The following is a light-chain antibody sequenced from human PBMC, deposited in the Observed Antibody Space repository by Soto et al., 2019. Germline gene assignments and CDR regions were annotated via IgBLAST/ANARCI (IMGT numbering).Light chain of an antibody. J-gene: IGKJ1*01. CDR1: QSISSW. CDR2: KAS. V-gene: IGKV1-5*03. CDR3: QHYQSYLWT. Sequence: IQMTQSPSTLSASVGDRVTITCRASQSISSWLAWYQQKPGKAPKLLIYKASGLESGVPSRFSGSGSGTDFTLTINGLQPDDFATYYCQHYQSYLWTFGQGTKV.